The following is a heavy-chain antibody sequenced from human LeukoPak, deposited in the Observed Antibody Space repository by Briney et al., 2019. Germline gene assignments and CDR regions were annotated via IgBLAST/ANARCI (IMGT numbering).Heavy chain of an antibody. CDR2: IYTSGST. V-gene: IGHV4-4*07. CDR3: AREGAARNFDY. Sequence: NPSETLSLTCTVSGGSMSHHWSWIRQPAGNGLEWIGRIYTSGSTNFDPSLKSRVSISLGTSQNQFSLKLSSVTAADTAVYYCAREGAARNFDYWGQGILVTVSS. J-gene: IGHJ4*02. CDR1: GGSMSHH. D-gene: IGHD6-6*01.